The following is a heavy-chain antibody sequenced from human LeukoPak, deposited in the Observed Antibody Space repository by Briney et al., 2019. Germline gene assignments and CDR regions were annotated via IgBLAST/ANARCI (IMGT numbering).Heavy chain of an antibody. D-gene: IGHD2-2*01. V-gene: IGHV1-2*02. CDR1: GDTFTGYY. J-gene: IGHJ6*03. Sequence: ASVKVPCKSSGDTFTGYYMHWVRQAPGQGLEWMGWINPNSGGANYAQKFQGRVTMTRDTSISTAYMELSRLRSDDTAVYFCARKSLGYCSRTSCYGSMDVWGKGTTVTVSS. CDR3: ARKSLGYCSRTSCYGSMDV. CDR2: INPNSGGA.